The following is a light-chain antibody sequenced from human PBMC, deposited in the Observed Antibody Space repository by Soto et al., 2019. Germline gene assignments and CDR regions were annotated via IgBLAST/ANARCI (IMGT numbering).Light chain of an antibody. V-gene: IGLV2-23*01. J-gene: IGLJ1*01. CDR3: CSFAGSYV. CDR2: EGS. CDR1: SSDVGNYNL. Sequence: QSVLTQPASVSGSPGRSITISCTGTSSDVGNYNLVSWYQQHPGKAPKLMIYEGSKRPSGVSNRFSGSKSGNTASLTISGLQAEDEADYYCCSFAGSYVFGTGTKLTVL.